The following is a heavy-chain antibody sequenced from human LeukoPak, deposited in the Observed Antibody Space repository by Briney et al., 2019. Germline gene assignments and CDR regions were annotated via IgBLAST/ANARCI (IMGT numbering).Heavy chain of an antibody. CDR1: GGSITSGSYY. CDR3: ARAGIAAAPYYYYYMDV. Sequence: SETLSLTCSVSGGSITSGSYYWSWIRQPAGKGLEWIGRVYTSGSTKFNPSLKSRVTISVDTSKNQFSLKLSSVTAADTAVYYCARAGIAAAPYYYYYMDVWGKGTTVTVSS. V-gene: IGHV4-61*02. D-gene: IGHD6-13*01. J-gene: IGHJ6*03. CDR2: VYTSGST.